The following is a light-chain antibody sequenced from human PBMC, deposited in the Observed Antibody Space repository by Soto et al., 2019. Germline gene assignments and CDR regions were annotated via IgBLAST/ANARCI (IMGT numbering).Light chain of an antibody. CDR3: QQYGSSLRT. CDR2: GAS. CDR1: QSVSSSY. Sequence: EIVLTQSPGTLSLSPGERATLSCRASQSVSSSYLAWYQQKPGQAPRLLIYGASSRATGIPDRFIGSGSGTDVTLTISRLEPEDFAVYYCQQYGSSLRTFGQGTKVEIK. J-gene: IGKJ1*01. V-gene: IGKV3-20*01.